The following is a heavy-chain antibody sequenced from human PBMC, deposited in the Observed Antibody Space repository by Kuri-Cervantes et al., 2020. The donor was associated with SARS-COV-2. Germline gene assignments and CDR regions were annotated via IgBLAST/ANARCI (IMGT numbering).Heavy chain of an antibody. CDR1: GGSISTYY. V-gene: IGHV4-59*01. D-gene: IGHD1-26*01. CDR3: ATGSYYVAYDY. CDR2: LYYSGNT. J-gene: IGHJ4*02. Sequence: GSLRLSCTVSGGSISTYYWSWIRQPPGKGLEWIGYLYYSGNTNYNPSLKSRVTISLDTSKNQFSLRLSSVTAADTAVYYCATGSYYVAYDYWGQGTLVTVSS.